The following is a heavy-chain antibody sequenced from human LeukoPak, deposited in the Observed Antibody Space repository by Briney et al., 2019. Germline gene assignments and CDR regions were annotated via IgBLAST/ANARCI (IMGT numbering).Heavy chain of an antibody. V-gene: IGHV3-21*01. J-gene: IGHJ6*03. CDR3: ARDSDGSGSYYSRLGYYYYMDV. CDR1: GFTFSTYT. Sequence: GGSLRLSCAASGFTFSTYTMNWVRQAPGKGLEWVSSISSRSSYIYYADSVKGRFTISRDNAKNSLYLQMNSLRAEDTAVYYCARDSDGSGSYYSRLGYYYYMDVWGKGTTVTISS. CDR2: ISSRSSYI. D-gene: IGHD3-10*01.